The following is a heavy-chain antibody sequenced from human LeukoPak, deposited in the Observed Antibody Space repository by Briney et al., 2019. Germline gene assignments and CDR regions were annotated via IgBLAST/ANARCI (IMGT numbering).Heavy chain of an antibody. Sequence: PSETLSLTCTVSGGSISSGGYYWSWIRQPPGKGLEWIGYIYHSGSTYYNPSLKSRVTISVDRSKNQFSLKLSSVTAADTAVYYCARAHDFWSGYYGFDYWGQGTLVTVSS. J-gene: IGHJ4*02. CDR1: GGSISSGGYY. CDR3: ARAHDFWSGYYGFDY. D-gene: IGHD3-3*01. CDR2: IYHSGST. V-gene: IGHV4-30-2*01.